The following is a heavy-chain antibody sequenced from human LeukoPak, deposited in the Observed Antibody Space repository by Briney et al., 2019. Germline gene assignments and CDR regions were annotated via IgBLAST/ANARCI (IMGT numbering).Heavy chain of an antibody. Sequence: PGGSLRLSCAASGFTFSSYSMNWVRQAPGKGLEWVSSISSSSSYIYYADSVKGRFTISRDNSKNTLYLQMNSLRAEDTAVYYCAREGAIPGSTVPRGYFDYWGQGTLVTVSS. V-gene: IGHV3-21*01. J-gene: IGHJ4*02. CDR1: GFTFSSYS. D-gene: IGHD4-17*01. CDR2: ISSSSSYI. CDR3: AREGAIPGSTVPRGYFDY.